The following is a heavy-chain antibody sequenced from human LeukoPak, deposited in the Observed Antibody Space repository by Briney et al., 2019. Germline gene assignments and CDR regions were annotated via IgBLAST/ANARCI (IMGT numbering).Heavy chain of an antibody. V-gene: IGHV5-10-1*01. Sequence: GESLRISCKGSGYSFTSYWISWVRQMPGKGLEWTGRIVPSDSYTNYSPSFQGHVTISADESISTAYLQWSSLKASDTAMYYCARQYYGSGSYYNVGYYYYGMDVWGKGTTVTVSS. D-gene: IGHD3-10*01. J-gene: IGHJ6*04. CDR1: GYSFTSYW. CDR3: ARQYYGSGSYYNVGYYYYGMDV. CDR2: IVPSDSYT.